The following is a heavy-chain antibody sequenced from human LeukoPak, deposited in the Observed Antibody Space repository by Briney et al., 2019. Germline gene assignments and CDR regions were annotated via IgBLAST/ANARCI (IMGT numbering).Heavy chain of an antibody. Sequence: GGPLRLSCAASGFTVSSNYMSWVRQAPGKGLEWVSVIYSGGSTYYADSVKGRFTISRDNSKNTLYLQMNSLRAEDTAVYYCAREQWLGAFDIWGQGTMVTVSS. CDR1: GFTVSSNY. V-gene: IGHV3-53*01. CDR2: IYSGGST. J-gene: IGHJ3*02. D-gene: IGHD6-19*01. CDR3: AREQWLGAFDI.